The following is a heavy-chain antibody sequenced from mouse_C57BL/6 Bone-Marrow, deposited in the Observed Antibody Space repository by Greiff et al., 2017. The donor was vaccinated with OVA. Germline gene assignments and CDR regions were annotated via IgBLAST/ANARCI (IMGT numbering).Heavy chain of an antibody. CDR3: ARSLAWFAY. CDR1: GYTFTDYN. J-gene: IGHJ3*01. V-gene: IGHV1-18*01. CDR2: INPNNGGT. Sequence: EVQLQQSGPELVKPGASVKIPCTASGYTFTDYNMDWVQQTHGKSLEWIGDINPNNGGTTYNQKFKGKATLTVDKSSSTAYMELRSLTSEDTAVYYCARSLAWFAYWGQGTLVTVSA. D-gene: IGHD6-2*01.